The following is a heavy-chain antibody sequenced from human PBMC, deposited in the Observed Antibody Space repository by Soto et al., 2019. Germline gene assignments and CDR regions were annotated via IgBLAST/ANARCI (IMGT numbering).Heavy chain of an antibody. CDR3: AVGLREYSGYDPSGVHY. J-gene: IGHJ4*02. D-gene: IGHD5-12*01. CDR1: GYTFTGYY. CDR2: INPNSGGT. V-gene: IGHV1-2*04. Sequence: ASVKVSCKASGYTFTGYYMHWVRQAPGQGLEWMGWINPNSGGTNYAQKFQGWVTMTRDTSISTAYMELSRLRSDDTAVYYCAVGLREYSGYDPSGVHYWGQGTLVTVSS.